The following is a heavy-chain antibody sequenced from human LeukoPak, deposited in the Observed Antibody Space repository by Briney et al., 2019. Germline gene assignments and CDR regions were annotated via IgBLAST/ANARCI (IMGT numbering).Heavy chain of an antibody. D-gene: IGHD3-22*01. CDR2: IYYSGST. CDR1: GGSISSYY. J-gene: IGHJ4*02. Sequence: PSETLSLTCTVSGGSISSYYWSWIRQPPGKGLEWIGYIYYSGSTNYNPSLKSRVTISVDTSKNQFSLKLSSVTAADTAVYYCARDAAYYYDSSGYSPYYFDYWGQGTLVTVSS. CDR3: ARDAAYYYDSSGYSPYYFDY. V-gene: IGHV4-59*13.